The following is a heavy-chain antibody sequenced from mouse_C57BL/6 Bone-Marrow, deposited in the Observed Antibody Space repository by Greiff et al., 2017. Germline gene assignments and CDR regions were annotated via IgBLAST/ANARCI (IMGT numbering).Heavy chain of an antibody. Sequence: VQLQQSGAELARPGASVKLSCKASGYTFTSYGISWVKQRTGQGLEWIGEIYPRSGNTYSNEKFKGKGTLTAEKSSSPAYMELRSHTSEDSAVYFCASGNYDYDWGDYWGQGTTLTVSS. V-gene: IGHV1-81*01. CDR1: GYTFTSYG. CDR2: IYPRSGNT. D-gene: IGHD2-4*01. CDR3: ASGNYDYDWGDY. J-gene: IGHJ2*01.